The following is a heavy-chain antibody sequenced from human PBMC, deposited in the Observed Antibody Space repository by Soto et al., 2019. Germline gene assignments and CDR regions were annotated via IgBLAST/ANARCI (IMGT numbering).Heavy chain of an antibody. D-gene: IGHD3-10*01. V-gene: IGHV1-69*02. CDR2: IIPILDVA. CDR1: GGDFLSYT. J-gene: IGHJ6*02. Sequence: QLVQSGAEVKRPGSSVKVSCKASGGDFLSYTISWVRQVPGQGPEWMGTIIPILDVAKNAQKFQGRVAITADKATSTVYMELRSLRSDDTAVYYCAQMWFGESWHGMDVWGQGTTITVSS. CDR3: AQMWFGESWHGMDV.